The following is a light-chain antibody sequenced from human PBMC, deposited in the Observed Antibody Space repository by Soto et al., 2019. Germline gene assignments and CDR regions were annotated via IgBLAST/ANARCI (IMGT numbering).Light chain of an antibody. CDR1: QSISSW. V-gene: IGKV1-5*01. CDR3: HQYTTYPVT. CDR2: DAS. Sequence: DIQMTQSPSTLSASVGDRVTITCRASQSISSWLAWYQQKPGKTPKLLIFDASSLEGGVPSRFSGSGSGTEFTLTISSLQPDDLGTYYCHQYTTYPVTFGQGTKVEIK. J-gene: IGKJ1*01.